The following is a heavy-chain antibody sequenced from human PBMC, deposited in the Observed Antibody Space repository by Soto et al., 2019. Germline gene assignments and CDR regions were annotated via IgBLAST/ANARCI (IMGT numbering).Heavy chain of an antibody. J-gene: IGHJ5*02. D-gene: IGHD4-17*01. Sequence: GASVKVSCKASGYTFTGYDINWVRQATGQGLEWMGWMNPNSGNTGYAQKFQGRVTMTRNTSISTAYMELSSLRSEDTAVYYCARRGLRRNWFDPWGQGTLVTVSS. CDR3: ARRGLRRNWFDP. V-gene: IGHV1-8*01. CDR2: MNPNSGNT. CDR1: GYTFTGYD.